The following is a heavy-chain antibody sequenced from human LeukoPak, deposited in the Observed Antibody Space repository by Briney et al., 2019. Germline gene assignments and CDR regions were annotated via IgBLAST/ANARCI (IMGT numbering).Heavy chain of an antibody. V-gene: IGHV4-34*01. CDR2: INHRGST. J-gene: IGHJ4*02. CDR1: GGSFSGYY. Sequence: PSETLSLTCAVYGGSFSGYYGSWIRQPPGKGLEWIGEINHRGSTNYSPSLKSRVTLSVDTSKNQFSLKLSSVTAADTAVYYCAREGSVVYGYVWGSYQANFDYWGQGTLVTVSS. CDR3: AREGSVVYGYVWGSYQANFDY. D-gene: IGHD3-16*02.